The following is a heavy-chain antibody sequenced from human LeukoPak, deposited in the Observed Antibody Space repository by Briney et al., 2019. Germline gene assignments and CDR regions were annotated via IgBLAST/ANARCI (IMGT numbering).Heavy chain of an antibody. Sequence: GGSLRLSCAASGFTISSYEMNWVRQAPGKGLEWVSYISSSGSTIYYADSVKGRFTISRDNAKNSLYLQMNSLRAEDTAVYYCARDLRGVIIGFDYWGQGTLVTVSS. V-gene: IGHV3-48*03. CDR1: GFTISSYE. D-gene: IGHD3-10*01. J-gene: IGHJ4*02. CDR3: ARDLRGVIIGFDY. CDR2: ISSSGSTI.